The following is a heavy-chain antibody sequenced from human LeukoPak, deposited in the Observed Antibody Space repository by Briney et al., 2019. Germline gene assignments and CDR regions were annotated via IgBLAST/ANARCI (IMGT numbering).Heavy chain of an antibody. CDR3: ARSVDYGGNSGVH. D-gene: IGHD4-23*01. CDR2: ISAYNGNT. Sequence: ASVKVSCKASGGTFSSYAISWVRQAPGQGLEWMGWISAYNGNTNYAQKLQGRVTMTTDTSTSTAYMELRSLRSDDTAVYYCARSVDYGGNSGVHWGQGTLVTVSS. J-gene: IGHJ4*02. V-gene: IGHV1-18*01. CDR1: GGTFSSYA.